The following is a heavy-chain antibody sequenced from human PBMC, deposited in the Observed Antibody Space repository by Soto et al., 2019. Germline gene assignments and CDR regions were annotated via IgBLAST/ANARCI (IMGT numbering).Heavy chain of an antibody. CDR2: INPGNGNT. CDR1: GYTFTSYY. J-gene: IGHJ4*02. V-gene: IGHV1-46*01. Sequence: ASVKVSCKASGYTFTSYYMNWVRQAPGQGLEWMGRINPGNGNTKYAQRFQGRVTITRDTSASTVYMELSSLRSEDTAVYYCARSIVVVTALDYWGQGTLVTVSS. CDR3: ARSIVVVTALDY. D-gene: IGHD2-21*02.